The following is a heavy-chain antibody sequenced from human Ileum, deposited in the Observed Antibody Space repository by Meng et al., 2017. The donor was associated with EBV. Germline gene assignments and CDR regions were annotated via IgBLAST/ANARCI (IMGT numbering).Heavy chain of an antibody. Sequence: QVQLQESGPGLVKPWGTLSITCTVSGDSISSDIWWSWVRQPPGKGLEWIGEVYHRGDTNYNPSLKSRVDISVDKSKNQFYLSLFSVTAADTAVYYCGRDQGRELINHWGQGTLVTVSS. CDR1: GDSISSDIW. D-gene: IGHD1-7*01. CDR3: GRDQGRELINH. J-gene: IGHJ4*02. CDR2: VYHRGDT. V-gene: IGHV4-4*02.